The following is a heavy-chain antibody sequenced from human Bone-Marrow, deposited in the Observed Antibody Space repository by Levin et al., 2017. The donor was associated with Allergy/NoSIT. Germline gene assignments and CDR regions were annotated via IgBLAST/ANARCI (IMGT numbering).Heavy chain of an antibody. CDR3: AREPRIAAGGGSYYYYGMDG. Sequence: ASVKVSCKASGYTFTSYYMHWVRQAPGQGLEWMGIINPSGGSTSYAQKFQGRVTMTRDTSTSTVYMELSSLRSEDTAVYYCAREPRIAAGGGSYYYYGMDGWGQGTTVTVSS. D-gene: IGHD6-13*01. CDR2: INPSGGST. V-gene: IGHV1-46*01. CDR1: GYTFTSYY. J-gene: IGHJ6*02.